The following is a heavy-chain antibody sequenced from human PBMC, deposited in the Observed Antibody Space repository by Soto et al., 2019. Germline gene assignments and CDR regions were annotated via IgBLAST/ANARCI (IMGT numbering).Heavy chain of an antibody. CDR2: TYYRSKWYN. J-gene: IGHJ4*02. CDR1: GDSVSSNSAA. CDR3: ARDSPPTEYSSGWPHHRDY. D-gene: IGHD6-19*01. Sequence: SQTLSLTCAISGDSVSSNSAAWNWIRQSPSRGLEWLGRTYYRSKWYNDYAVSVKSRITINPDTSKNQFSLQLNSVTPEDTAVYYCARDSPPTEYSSGWPHHRDYCGQVTLVTVSS. V-gene: IGHV6-1*01.